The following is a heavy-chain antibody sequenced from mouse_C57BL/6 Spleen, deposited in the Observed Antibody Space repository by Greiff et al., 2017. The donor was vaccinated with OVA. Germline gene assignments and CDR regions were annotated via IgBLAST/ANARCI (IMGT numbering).Heavy chain of an antibody. CDR2: IYPGDGDT. D-gene: IGHD1-1*01. V-gene: IGHV1-82*01. CDR1: GYAFSSSW. Sequence: VQLVESGPELVKPGASVKISCKASGYAFSSSWMNWVKQRPGKGLEWIGRIYPGDGDTNYNGKFKGKATLTADKSSSTAYMQLSSLTSEDSAVYFCARSLITTVVDMDYWGQGTSVTVSS. J-gene: IGHJ4*01. CDR3: ARSLITTVVDMDY.